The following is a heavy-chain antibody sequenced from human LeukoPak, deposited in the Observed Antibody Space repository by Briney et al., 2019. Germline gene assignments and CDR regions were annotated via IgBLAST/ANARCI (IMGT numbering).Heavy chain of an antibody. Sequence: PGGSLRLSCAASGFTFSSYAMSWVRQAPGKGLEWVSAISGSGGSTYYADSVKGRFTISRDSSKNTLYLQMNSLRAEDTAVYYCAKDQKGQSSSSWSCFDYWGQGTLVTVSS. CDR2: ISGSGGST. V-gene: IGHV3-23*01. D-gene: IGHD6-13*01. CDR1: GFTFSSYA. J-gene: IGHJ4*02. CDR3: AKDQKGQSSSSWSCFDY.